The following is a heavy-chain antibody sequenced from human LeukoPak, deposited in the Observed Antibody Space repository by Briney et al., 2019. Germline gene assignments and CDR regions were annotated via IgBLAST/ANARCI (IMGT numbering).Heavy chain of an antibody. D-gene: IGHD5-12*01. CDR1: GFTFRSYS. Sequence: PGGSLRLSCAASGFTFRSYSVNWVRQAPGKGLEWVSYIGSSSSTIYYADSVKGRFTISRDNAKNSLYLQMDSLRAEDTAVYYCARLSGAYDRALDVWGQGTMVTVSS. J-gene: IGHJ3*01. CDR2: IGSSSSTI. V-gene: IGHV3-48*04. CDR3: ARLSGAYDRALDV.